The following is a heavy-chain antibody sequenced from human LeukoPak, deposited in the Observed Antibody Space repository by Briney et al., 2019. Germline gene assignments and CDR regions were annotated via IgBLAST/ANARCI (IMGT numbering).Heavy chain of an antibody. D-gene: IGHD6-19*01. CDR2: IYYSGST. CDR3: ARRAGIAVAYFDY. CDR1: GGSVSSGSYY. Sequence: PSETLSLTCTVSGGSVSSGSYYWSWIRQPPGKGLEWIGYIYYSGSTNYNPSLKRRVTISVDTSKDQFSLKLSSVTAADTAVYYCARRAGIAVAYFDYWGQGTLVTVSS. J-gene: IGHJ4*02. V-gene: IGHV4-61*01.